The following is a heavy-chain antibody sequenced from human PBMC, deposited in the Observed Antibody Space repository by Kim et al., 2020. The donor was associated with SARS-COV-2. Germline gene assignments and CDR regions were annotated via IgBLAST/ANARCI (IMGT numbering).Heavy chain of an antibody. Sequence: GGSLRLSCAASGFTFVRYPMNWVRQAPGKGLEWVSSITADGSSTYYLDPVKGRLTISRDNSKNTLYLQMSSLRAEDTAVYYCARGLGRYTSSDHCGGQGT. CDR1: GFTFVRYP. V-gene: IGHV3-23*01. CDR2: ITADGSST. CDR3: ARGLGRYTSSDHC. D-gene: IGHD2-2*01. J-gene: IGHJ4*02.